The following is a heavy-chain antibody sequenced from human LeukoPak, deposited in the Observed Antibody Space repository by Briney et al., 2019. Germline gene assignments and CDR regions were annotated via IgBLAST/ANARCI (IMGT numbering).Heavy chain of an antibody. Sequence: SETLSLTCTVSGGSISSSSYYWGWIRQPPGKGLEWIGSIYYSGSTYYNPSLKSRVTISVDTSKNQFSLKLSSVTAADTAVYYCARTRGITIFPFDYWGQGTLVTVSS. V-gene: IGHV4-39*07. CDR3: ARTRGITIFPFDY. D-gene: IGHD3-9*01. CDR1: GGSISSSSYY. J-gene: IGHJ4*02. CDR2: IYYSGST.